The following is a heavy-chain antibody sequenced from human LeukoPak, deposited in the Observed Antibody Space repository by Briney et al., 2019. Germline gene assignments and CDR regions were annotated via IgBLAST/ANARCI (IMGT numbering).Heavy chain of an antibody. CDR2: IYYSGST. V-gene: IGHV4-59*01. D-gene: IGHD3-22*01. CDR1: GGSISSYY. J-gene: IGHJ5*02. Sequence: SETLSLTCTVSGGSISSYYWSWIRQPPGKGLEWIGYIYYSGSTNYNPSLKSRLTISVDTSKNQFSLKPSSVTAADTAVYYCARQGDYYDSSGYLWGQGTLVTVSS. CDR3: ARQGDYYDSSGYL.